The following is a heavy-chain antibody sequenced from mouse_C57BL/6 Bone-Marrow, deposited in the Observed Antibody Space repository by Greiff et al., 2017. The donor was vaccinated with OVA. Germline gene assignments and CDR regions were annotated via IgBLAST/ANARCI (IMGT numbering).Heavy chain of an antibody. D-gene: IGHD2-4*01. CDR1: GYTFTDYY. Sequence: EVQLQQSGPVLVKPGASVKMSCKASGYTFTDYYMNWVKQSHGKSLEWIGVINPYNGGTSYNQKFKGKATLTADKSSSTAYMQLSSLTSEDSAVYFCARFGDYDLFDYWGQGTTLTVSS. V-gene: IGHV1-19*01. J-gene: IGHJ2*01. CDR2: INPYNGGT. CDR3: ARFGDYDLFDY.